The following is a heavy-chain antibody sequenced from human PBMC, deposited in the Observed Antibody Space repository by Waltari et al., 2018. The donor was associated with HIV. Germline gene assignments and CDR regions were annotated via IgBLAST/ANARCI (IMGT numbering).Heavy chain of an antibody. D-gene: IGHD6-13*01. CDR1: GFTFSNYN. CDR3: ARPHGSSWYEVGWYFDL. V-gene: IGHV3-21*01. J-gene: IGHJ2*01. Sequence: EVQLVESGGGLVKPGGSLRLSCAASGFTFSNYNMNWVRQAPGKGLEWVSSISSSNNYIYYADSVKGRFTISRDNTKNSLYLQMNSLRAEDTAVYYCARPHGSSWYEVGWYFDLWGRGTLVTVSS. CDR2: ISSSNNYI.